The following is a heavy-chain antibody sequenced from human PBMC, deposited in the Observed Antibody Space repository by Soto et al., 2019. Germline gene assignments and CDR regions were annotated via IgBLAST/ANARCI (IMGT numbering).Heavy chain of an antibody. D-gene: IGHD2-21*02. J-gene: IGHJ4*02. CDR1: GGSISSYY. V-gene: IGHV4-59*01. CDR3: ARGRYCGGDCYSGASYYFDY. CDR2: IYYSGST. Sequence: PSETLSLTCTVSGGSISSYYWSWIRQPPGKGLEWIGYIYYSGSTNYNPSLKSRVTISVDTSKNQFSLKLSSVTAADTAAYYCARGRYCGGDCYSGASYYFDYWGQGTLVTVSS.